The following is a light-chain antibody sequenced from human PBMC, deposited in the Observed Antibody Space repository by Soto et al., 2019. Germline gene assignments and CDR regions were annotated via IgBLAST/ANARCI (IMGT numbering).Light chain of an antibody. J-gene: IGKJ2*01. V-gene: IGKV1-39*01. CDR1: QSINNF. CDR3: QQSYSTLT. Sequence: DIQMTQSPSSLSASVGDRVTITCRASQSINNFLNWYQQKPGKAPKLLIYGASSLQSGVPSRFSGSASGTHFTLTISSLHPEDLTTYYCQQSYSTLTFGQWTKVEIK. CDR2: GAS.